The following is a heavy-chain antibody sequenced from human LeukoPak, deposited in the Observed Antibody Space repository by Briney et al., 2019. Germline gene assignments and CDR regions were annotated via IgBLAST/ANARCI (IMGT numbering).Heavy chain of an antibody. CDR2: IYYSGST. D-gene: IGHD5/OR15-5a*01. Sequence: PSETLSLTCTVSGGSISRYYWSWIRQPPGKGLKWIGYIYYSGSTNYNPSLKSRVTISVDTSKNQFSLKLSSVTAADTAVYYCAREERYSVCDRYYYYGMDVWGQGTTVTVSS. CDR1: GGSISRYY. V-gene: IGHV4-59*01. CDR3: AREERYSVCDRYYYYGMDV. J-gene: IGHJ6*02.